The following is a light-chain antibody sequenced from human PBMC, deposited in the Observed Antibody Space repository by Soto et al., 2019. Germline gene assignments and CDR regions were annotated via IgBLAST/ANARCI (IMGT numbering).Light chain of an antibody. J-gene: IGKJ1*01. Sequence: EIVLTQSPGTLSLSPGERATLSCRASQNVSSSYLAWYQQKPGQAPRLLIYGASSRATGIPDRFSGSGSGTDFTLTISRLEPEDFAVYYCQQYGSSPGTFGQGTKVEMK. V-gene: IGKV3-20*01. CDR2: GAS. CDR1: QNVSSSY. CDR3: QQYGSSPGT.